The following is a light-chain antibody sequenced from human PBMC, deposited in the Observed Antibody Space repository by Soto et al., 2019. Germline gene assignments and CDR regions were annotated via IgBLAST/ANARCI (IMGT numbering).Light chain of an antibody. CDR1: SSDVGSYNY. V-gene: IGLV2-14*03. CDR3: ISYTTSSTYV. Sequence: QSVLAQPASVSGSPGQSIAISCTGTSSDVGSYNYVSWYQHHPGKAPKVMIYDVSSRPSGVSNRFSGSKSGNTASLTISGLQAEDEADYYCISYTTSSTYVFGTGTKAPS. J-gene: IGLJ1*01. CDR2: DVS.